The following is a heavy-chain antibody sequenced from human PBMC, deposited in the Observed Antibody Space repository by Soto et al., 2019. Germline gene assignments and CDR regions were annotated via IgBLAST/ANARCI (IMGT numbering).Heavy chain of an antibody. CDR2: IYYRGSI. D-gene: IGHD6-6*01. CDR1: GGSISSSSYY. J-gene: IGHJ4*02. CDR3: AKISYSSSEREY. Sequence: SETLSLTCTVSGGSISSSSYYWGWIRQPPGKGLEWIGSIYYRGSIYYNPSLKSRVSISVDTSKNQFSLRLSSVIAADTAVYYCAKISYSSSEREYWGQGAQVTVSS. V-gene: IGHV4-39*07.